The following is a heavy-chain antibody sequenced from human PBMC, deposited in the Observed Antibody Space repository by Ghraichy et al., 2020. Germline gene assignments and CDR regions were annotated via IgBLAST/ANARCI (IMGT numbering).Heavy chain of an antibody. V-gene: IGHV3-7*01. CDR3: ARWGTGNLDY. CDR1: GFIFSGLN. D-gene: IGHD1-1*01. Sequence: GGSLRLSCEASGFIFSGLNMNWVRQAPGKGLEWVANVHQDGSERSYVESVRGPFTLSRDNPKKSFYLQMNSLRVEDTAVYYCARWGTGNLDYWVQVTLVTVSA. J-gene: IGHJ4*02. CDR2: VHQDGSER.